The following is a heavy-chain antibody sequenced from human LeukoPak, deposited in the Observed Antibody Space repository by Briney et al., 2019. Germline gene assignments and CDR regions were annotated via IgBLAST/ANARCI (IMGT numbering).Heavy chain of an antibody. CDR3: ARGGLLGFDP. V-gene: IGHV3-74*01. Sequence: GGSLRLSCAASGFTFSSYWMHWVRQAPGKGLVWVSRINTDGSSTYYADSVKGRFTISRHNARNTLYLQMNSLRVDDTAVYYCARGGLLGFDPWGQGTLVTVSS. CDR1: GFTFSSYW. J-gene: IGHJ5*02. CDR2: INTDGSST.